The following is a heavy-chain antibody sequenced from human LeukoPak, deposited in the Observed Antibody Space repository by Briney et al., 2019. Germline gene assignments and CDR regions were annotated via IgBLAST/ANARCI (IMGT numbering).Heavy chain of an antibody. V-gene: IGHV4-61*02. Sequence: SQTLSLTCTVSGGSISSGSYYWSWIRQPAGKGLEWIGRIYTSGSTNYNPSLKSRVTMSVDTSKNQFSLKLSSVIAADTAVYYCARQKWELLVAGYFDYWGQGTLVTVSS. CDR1: GGSISSGSYY. CDR2: IYTSGST. D-gene: IGHD1-26*01. CDR3: ARQKWELLVAGYFDY. J-gene: IGHJ4*02.